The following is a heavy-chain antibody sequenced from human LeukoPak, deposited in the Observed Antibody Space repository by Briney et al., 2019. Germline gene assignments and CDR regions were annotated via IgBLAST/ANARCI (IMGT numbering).Heavy chain of an antibody. CDR1: GYSFTTYW. Sequence: GESLKISCKGSGYSFTTYWIGWLRQMPGKGLEWMGIIYPDDSDTRYSPSFQGQVTISADKSISTAYLQWSSLKASDTAMYYCARERSSQGYFDFWGQGTLVTVSS. J-gene: IGHJ4*02. D-gene: IGHD6-6*01. CDR3: ARERSSQGYFDF. V-gene: IGHV5-51*01. CDR2: IYPDDSDT.